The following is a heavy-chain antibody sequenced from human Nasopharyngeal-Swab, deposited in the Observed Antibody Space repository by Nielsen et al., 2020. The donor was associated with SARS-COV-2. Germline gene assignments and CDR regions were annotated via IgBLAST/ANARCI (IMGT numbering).Heavy chain of an antibody. CDR3: AKDIGFAGSGWYSY. CDR2: ISWNSGSI. V-gene: IGHV3-9*01. D-gene: IGHD6-19*01. J-gene: IGHJ4*02. Sequence: GGSLRLSCAASGFTFDDYAMHWVRQAPGKGLEWVSGISWNSGSIGYADSVKGRFTISRDNAKNSLYLQMNSLRAEDTALYYCAKDIGFAGSGWYSYWGQGTLVTVSS. CDR1: GFTFDDYA.